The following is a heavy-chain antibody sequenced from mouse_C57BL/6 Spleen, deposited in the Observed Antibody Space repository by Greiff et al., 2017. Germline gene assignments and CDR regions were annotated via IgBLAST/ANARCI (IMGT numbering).Heavy chain of an antibody. D-gene: IGHD1-1*01. CDR2: IYPGDGDT. Sequence: VQLQQSGPELVKPGASVKISCKASGYAFSSSWMNWVKQRPGKGLEWIGRIYPGDGDTNYNGKFKGKATLAADKASSTAYLQLSSLTSEDSAVYFCARSEYYGSRDDAMDYWGQGTSVTVSS. J-gene: IGHJ4*01. CDR3: ARSEYYGSRDDAMDY. V-gene: IGHV1-82*01. CDR1: GYAFSSSW.